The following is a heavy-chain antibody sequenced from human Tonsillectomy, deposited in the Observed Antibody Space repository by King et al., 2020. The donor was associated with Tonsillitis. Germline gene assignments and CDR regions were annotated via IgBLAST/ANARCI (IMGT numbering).Heavy chain of an antibody. Sequence: TLKEAGPTLVKPTQTLTLTCTFSGFSLSTRGVGVGWSRQPPGKALEWLGIIYWDDDKLYSPSLKSRLTITKDTSKNQVVLTMTNMDPVDTATYYCAHMYYYDSSGYFTPDYWGQGTLVTVSS. CDR3: AHMYYYDSSGYFTPDY. CDR1: GFSLSTRGVG. CDR2: IYWDDDK. V-gene: IGHV2-5*02. J-gene: IGHJ4*02. D-gene: IGHD3-22*01.